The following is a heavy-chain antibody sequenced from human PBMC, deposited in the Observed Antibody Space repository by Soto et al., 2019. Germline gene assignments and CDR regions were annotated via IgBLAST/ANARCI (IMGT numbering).Heavy chain of an antibody. Sequence: PSETLSLTCTVSGGSISSGGYYWSWIRQHPGKGLEWIGYIYYSGSTYYNPSLKSRVTISVDTSKNQFSLKLSPVTAADTAVYYCARSAIDYDFWSGYLDYWGQGTLVTVSS. V-gene: IGHV4-31*03. CDR3: ARSAIDYDFWSGYLDY. CDR2: IYYSGST. CDR1: GGSISSGGYY. D-gene: IGHD3-3*01. J-gene: IGHJ4*02.